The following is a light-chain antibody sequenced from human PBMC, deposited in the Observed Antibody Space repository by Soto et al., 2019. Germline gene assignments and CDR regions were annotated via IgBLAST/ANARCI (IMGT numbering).Light chain of an antibody. CDR2: DVS. CDR3: TSFTSRHTYV. V-gene: IGLV2-14*03. Sequence: QSVLTQPASVSGSPGQSITISCTGTSSDVGGYNYVSWYQQHPDKAPRLMIYDVSNRPSGVSDRFSGSKSGDTASLTISGLHAEDEADYYCTSFTSRHTYVLGTGTKVTV. J-gene: IGLJ1*01. CDR1: SSDVGGYNY.